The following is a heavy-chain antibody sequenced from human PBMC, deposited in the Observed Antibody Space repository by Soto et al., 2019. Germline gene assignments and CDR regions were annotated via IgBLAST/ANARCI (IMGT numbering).Heavy chain of an antibody. CDR1: GFTISSNY. D-gene: IGHD1-26*01. CDR3: ASSESKPRFDS. Sequence: GGSLRLSCAASGFTISSNYMNWVRQAPGKGLEWVSIIYGGGSTYYADSVKGRFTISRDTSKNTLYLQMNSLRAEDTAVYYCASSESKPRFDSWGQGTLVTVSS. V-gene: IGHV3-66*01. CDR2: IYGGGST. J-gene: IGHJ4*02.